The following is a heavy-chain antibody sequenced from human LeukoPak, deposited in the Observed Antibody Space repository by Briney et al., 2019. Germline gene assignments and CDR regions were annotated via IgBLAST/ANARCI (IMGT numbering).Heavy chain of an antibody. J-gene: IGHJ4*02. V-gene: IGHV3-7*01. CDR2: IKQDGSEK. D-gene: IGHD3-22*01. CDR1: GFTFSIYW. CDR3: ARELSMIVVDPLFDY. Sequence: PGGSLRLSCAASGFTFSIYWMSWVRQAPGKGLEWVANIKQDGSEKYYVDSVKGRFTISRDNAKNSLYLQMNSLRAEDTAVYYCARELSMIVVDPLFDYWGQGTLVTVSS.